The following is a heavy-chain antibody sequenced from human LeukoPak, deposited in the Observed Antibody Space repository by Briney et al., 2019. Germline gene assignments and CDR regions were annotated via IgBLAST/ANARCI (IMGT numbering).Heavy chain of an antibody. V-gene: IGHV4-39*01. CDR2: IYYSGST. D-gene: IGHD2-15*01. CDR3: ARPVIVAAIGGDYNY. CDR1: GGSISSSTYY. Sequence: SETLSLTCTVSGGSISSSTYYWGWIRQPTGKGLEWIGSIYYSGSTHYNPSLKSRVTISVDTSKNQFSLKLSSVTAADTAVYYCARPVIVAAIGGDYNYWGQGTLVTVSS. J-gene: IGHJ4*02.